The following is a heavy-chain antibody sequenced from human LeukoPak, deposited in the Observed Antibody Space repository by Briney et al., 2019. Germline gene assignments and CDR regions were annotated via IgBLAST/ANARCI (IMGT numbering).Heavy chain of an antibody. CDR2: IYYSGST. Sequence: PSETLSLTCTVSGGSISSYYWSWIRQPPGKGLEWIGYIYYSGSTNYNPSLKSRVTIPVDTSKNQFSLKLSSVTAADTAVYYCASIDYGDYVGYFDYWGQGTLVTVSS. J-gene: IGHJ4*02. V-gene: IGHV4-59*08. CDR3: ASIDYGDYVGYFDY. D-gene: IGHD4-17*01. CDR1: GGSISSYY.